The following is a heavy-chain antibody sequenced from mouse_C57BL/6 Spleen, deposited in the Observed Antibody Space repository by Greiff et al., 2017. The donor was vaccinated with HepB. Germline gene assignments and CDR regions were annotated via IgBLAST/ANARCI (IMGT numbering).Heavy chain of an antibody. V-gene: IGHV1-52*01. CDR3: ARSLPYYGSSYGAMDY. J-gene: IGHJ4*01. CDR1: GYTFTSYW. CDR2: IDPSDSET. Sequence: VQLQQPGAELVRPGSSVKLSCKASGYTFTSYWMHWVKQRPIQGLEWIGNIDPSDSETHYNQKFKDKATLTVDKSSSTAYMQLSSLTSEDSAVYYCARSLPYYGSSYGAMDYWGQGTSVTVSS. D-gene: IGHD1-1*01.